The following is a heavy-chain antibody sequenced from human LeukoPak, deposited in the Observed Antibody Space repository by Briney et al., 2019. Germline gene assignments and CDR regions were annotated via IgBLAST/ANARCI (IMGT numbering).Heavy chain of an antibody. CDR2: IIPIFGTA. CDR3: ARDLRAVAARGGYFDY. J-gene: IGHJ4*02. D-gene: IGHD6-19*01. V-gene: IGHV1-69*13. Sequence: GASVTVSCKASGGTFSSYAISWVRQAPGQGLKWMGGIIPIFGTANYAQKFQGRVTITADESTSTAYMELSSLRSEDTAVYYCARDLRAVAARGGYFDYWGQGTLVTVSS. CDR1: GGTFSSYA.